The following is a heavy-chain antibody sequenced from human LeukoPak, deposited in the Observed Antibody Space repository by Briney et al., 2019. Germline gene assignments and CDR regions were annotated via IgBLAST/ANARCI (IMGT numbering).Heavy chain of an antibody. Sequence: GGSLRLSCATSGFTFSDAWMSWVRQAPGKGLEWVGRIKSKTDGGTTDYAAPVKGRFTISRDDSKNTLYLQMNSLKTEDTAVYYCTTRGGSFSIFDYWGQGTLVTVSS. CDR3: TTRGGSFSIFDY. V-gene: IGHV3-15*01. J-gene: IGHJ4*02. CDR1: GFTFSDAW. D-gene: IGHD1-26*01. CDR2: IKSKTDGGTT.